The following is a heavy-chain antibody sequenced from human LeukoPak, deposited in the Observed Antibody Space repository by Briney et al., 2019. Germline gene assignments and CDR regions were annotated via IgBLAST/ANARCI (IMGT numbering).Heavy chain of an antibody. D-gene: IGHD3-10*01. CDR2: MKTDGSTI. Sequence: GGSLRLSCAASGFRFSYSWMYWVRQGPGKGPAWVSRMKTDGSTIEYADSVKGRFTISRDNAKNTLFLQMSSLRVEDTAVYYCARGADHGGSYYPDWGQGTRVTVSS. CDR3: ARGADHGGSYYPD. J-gene: IGHJ4*02. CDR1: GFRFSYSW. V-gene: IGHV3-74*01.